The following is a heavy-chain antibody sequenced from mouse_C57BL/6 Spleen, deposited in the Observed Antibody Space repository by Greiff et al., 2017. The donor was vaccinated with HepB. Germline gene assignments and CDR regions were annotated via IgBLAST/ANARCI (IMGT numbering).Heavy chain of an antibody. Sequence: VHVKQSGPELVKPGASVKISCKASGYSFTDYNMNWVKQSNGKSLEWIGVINPNYGTTSYNQKFKGKATLTVDQSSSTAYMQLNSLTSEDSAVYYCARGIYYYGSSDWYFDVWGTGTTVTVSS. CDR3: ARGIYYYGSSDWYFDV. CDR1: GYSFTDYN. V-gene: IGHV1-39*01. CDR2: INPNYGTT. D-gene: IGHD1-1*01. J-gene: IGHJ1*03.